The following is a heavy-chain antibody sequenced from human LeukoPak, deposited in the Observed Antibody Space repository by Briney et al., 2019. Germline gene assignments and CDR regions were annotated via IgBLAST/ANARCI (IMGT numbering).Heavy chain of an antibody. CDR3: AKTQWELRGLMAFDI. D-gene: IGHD1-26*01. V-gene: IGHV3-30*18. Sequence: PGGSLRLSCAASGFTFSSYGMHWVRQAPGKGLEWVAVISYDGSNKYYADSVKGRFTISRDNSKNTLYLQMNSLRAEDTAVYYCAKTQWELRGLMAFDIWGQGTMVTVSS. J-gene: IGHJ3*02. CDR2: ISYDGSNK. CDR1: GFTFSSYG.